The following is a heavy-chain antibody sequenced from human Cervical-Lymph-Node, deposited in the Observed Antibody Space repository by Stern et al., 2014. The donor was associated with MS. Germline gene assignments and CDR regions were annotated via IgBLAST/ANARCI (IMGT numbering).Heavy chain of an antibody. J-gene: IGHJ4*02. D-gene: IGHD3-10*01. CDR1: GYTFTTYY. V-gene: IGHV1-46*01. CDR2: INPMSGGT. Sequence: VQLVESGAEVKKPGASVKVSCKASGYTFTTYYVHWVRQAPGQGLEWMGIINPMSGGTSYAQNFQGRVTMTRDTSTSTVYMEMSSLRSEDTAVYYCARVGSGSGSHYWGQGTLVTVSS. CDR3: ARVGSGSGSHY.